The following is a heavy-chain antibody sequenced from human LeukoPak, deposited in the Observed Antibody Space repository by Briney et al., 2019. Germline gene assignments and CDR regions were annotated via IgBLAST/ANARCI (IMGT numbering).Heavy chain of an antibody. Sequence: SVKVSCKTSGFTFSTSAVQWVRQARGQRLEWIGWIIVRSGATNYAQSLQGRFTITRDMSTNTAYMELSSLGSEDSAVYYCAAELYGVYTDCCTFHLWGQGTMVTVSS. CDR3: AAELYGVYTDCCTFHL. CDR1: GFTFSTSA. V-gene: IGHV1-58*01. D-gene: IGHD4-17*01. J-gene: IGHJ3*01. CDR2: IIVRSGAT.